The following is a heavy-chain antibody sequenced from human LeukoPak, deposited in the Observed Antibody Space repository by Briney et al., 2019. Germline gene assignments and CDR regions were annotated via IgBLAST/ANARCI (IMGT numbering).Heavy chain of an antibody. Sequence: SLRLSCAASGFTFDDYAMHWVRQAPGKGLEWVSGISWNSGSIGYADSVKGRFTISRDNAKDTLYLHMNSLTAEDTAVYYCARGAKWAYYFDYWGQGTLVTVSS. V-gene: IGHV3-9*01. CDR1: GFTFDDYA. D-gene: IGHD1-26*01. CDR2: ISWNSGSI. CDR3: ARGAKWAYYFDY. J-gene: IGHJ4*02.